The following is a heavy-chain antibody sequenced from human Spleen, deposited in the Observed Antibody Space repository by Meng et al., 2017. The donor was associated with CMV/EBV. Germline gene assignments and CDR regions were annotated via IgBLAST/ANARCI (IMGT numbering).Heavy chain of an antibody. CDR1: RFSVATYQ. V-gene: IGHV3-49*02. Sequence: GGSLRLSCAASRFSVATYQINWVRQAPGKGLEWVGFIRSKFYDGTREYAASVKGRFTISRDDSKSIAYLQMNSLKTEDTAVYYCTSPSGSGWYAPYYWGQGTLVTVSS. CDR2: IRSKFYDGTR. CDR3: TSPSGSGWYAPYY. D-gene: IGHD6-13*01. J-gene: IGHJ4*02.